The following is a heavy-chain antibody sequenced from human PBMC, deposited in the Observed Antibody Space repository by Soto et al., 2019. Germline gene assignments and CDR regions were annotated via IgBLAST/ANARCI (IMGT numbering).Heavy chain of an antibody. D-gene: IGHD2-15*01. Sequence: GASVKVSCKASGYTFTGYYMHWVRQAPGQGLEWMGWINPNSGGTNYAQKFQGWVTMTRDTSISTAYMELSRLRSDDTAVYYCARDRRGRYCSGGSCYSDHDAFDIWG. J-gene: IGHJ3*02. CDR2: INPNSGGT. CDR3: ARDRRGRYCSGGSCYSDHDAFDI. CDR1: GYTFTGYY. V-gene: IGHV1-2*04.